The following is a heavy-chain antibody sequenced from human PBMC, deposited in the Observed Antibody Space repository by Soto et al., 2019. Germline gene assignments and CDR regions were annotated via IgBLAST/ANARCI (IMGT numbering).Heavy chain of an antibody. CDR3: AHSPYSGAKLDY. CDR2: IYWDDDK. J-gene: IGHJ4*02. V-gene: IGHV2-5*02. D-gene: IGHD2-15*01. Sequence: QITLKESGPTLVKPTQTLTLTCTFSGFSLSTGAVGVGWIRQPPGKALGWLALIYWDDDKSYSPSLKSRLTITQDTSNNQVVLTMNNMDPVDTATYYCAHSPYSGAKLDYWGKGTLVTVSS. CDR1: GFSLSTGAVG.